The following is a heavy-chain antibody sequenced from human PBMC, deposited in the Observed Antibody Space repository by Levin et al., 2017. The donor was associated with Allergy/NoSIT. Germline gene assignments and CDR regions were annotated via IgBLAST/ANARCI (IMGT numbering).Heavy chain of an antibody. Sequence: ESGPTLVKPTQTLTLTCTFSGFSLSTSGMRVSWIRQPPGKALEWLARIDWDDDKFYSTSLKTRLTISKDTSKNQVVLTMTNMDPVDTATYYCARICNLKLKQWLVIYYYYGMDVWGQGTTVTVSS. CDR2: IDWDDDK. J-gene: IGHJ6*02. CDR3: ARICNLKLKQWLVIYYYYGMDV. V-gene: IGHV2-70*04. CDR1: GFSLSTSGMR. D-gene: IGHD6-19*01.